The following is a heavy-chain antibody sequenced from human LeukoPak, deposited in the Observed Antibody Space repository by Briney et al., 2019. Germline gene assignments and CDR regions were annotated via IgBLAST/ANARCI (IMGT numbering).Heavy chain of an antibody. V-gene: IGHV4-34*01. D-gene: IGHD1-26*01. CDR3: AREVPSGSYYDY. J-gene: IGHJ4*02. CDR1: GGSFSGYY. CDR2: INHSGST. Sequence: PSETLSLTCAVYGGSFSGYYWSWIRQPPGKGLEWIGEINHSGSTNYNPSLKSRVTISVDTSKNQFSLKLSSVTAADTAVYYCAREVPSGSYYDYWGQGTLVTVSS.